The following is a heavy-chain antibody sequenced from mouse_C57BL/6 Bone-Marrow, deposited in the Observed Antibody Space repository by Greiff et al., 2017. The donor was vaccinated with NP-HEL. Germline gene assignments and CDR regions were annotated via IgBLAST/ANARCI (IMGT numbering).Heavy chain of an antibody. Sequence: QVHVKQSGAELVKPGASVKLSCKASGYTFTSYWMQWVKQRPGQGLEWIGEIDPSDSYTNYNQKFKGKATLTVDTSSSTAYMQLSSLTSEDSAVYYCVYGSSHWYFDVWGTGTTVTVSS. CDR3: VYGSSHWYFDV. CDR1: GYTFTSYW. CDR2: IDPSDSYT. V-gene: IGHV1-50*01. D-gene: IGHD1-1*01. J-gene: IGHJ1*03.